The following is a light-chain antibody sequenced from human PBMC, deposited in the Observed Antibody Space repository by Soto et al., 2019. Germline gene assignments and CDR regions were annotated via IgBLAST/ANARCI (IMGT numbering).Light chain of an antibody. Sequence: EIVLTQSPATLSLSPGARAPLSCGASRSVGGDLAWYQQKPGQAPRLLIYGASSRAPGIPDRFSGSGSGTEFTLTISSLQSEDSAVYYCQQYENWPQLTFGGGTKVDIK. CDR3: QQYENWPQLT. CDR2: GAS. CDR1: RSVGGD. V-gene: IGKV3-15*01. J-gene: IGKJ4*01.